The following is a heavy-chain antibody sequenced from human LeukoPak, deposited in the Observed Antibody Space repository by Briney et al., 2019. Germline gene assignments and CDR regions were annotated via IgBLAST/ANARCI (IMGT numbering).Heavy chain of an antibody. CDR3: ARDLGPHDYGDSHKGY. D-gene: IGHD4-17*01. V-gene: IGHV1-18*01. J-gene: IGHJ4*02. CDR2: ISAYNGNT. Sequence: ASVKVSCKASGYTFTSYGISWVRQAPGQGLEWMGWISAYNGNTNYAQKLQGRVIMTTDTSTSTAYMELRSLRSDDTAVYYCARDLGPHDYGDSHKGYWGQGTLVTVSS. CDR1: GYTFTSYG.